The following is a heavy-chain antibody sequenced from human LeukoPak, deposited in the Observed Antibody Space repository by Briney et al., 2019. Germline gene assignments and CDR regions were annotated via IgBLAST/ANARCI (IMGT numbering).Heavy chain of an antibody. V-gene: IGHV3-15*01. CDR1: GFTFSNAW. Sequence: SGGSLRLSCAASGFTFSNAWMSWVRQAPGKGLEWVGRIKSKTDGGTTDYAAPVKGRFTISRDDSKNTLYLQMNSLKTEDTAVYYCTTSDGQYGVYYYYMDVWGKGTTVTVSS. D-gene: IGHD5-24*01. J-gene: IGHJ6*03. CDR2: IKSKTDGGTT. CDR3: TTSDGQYGVYYYYMDV.